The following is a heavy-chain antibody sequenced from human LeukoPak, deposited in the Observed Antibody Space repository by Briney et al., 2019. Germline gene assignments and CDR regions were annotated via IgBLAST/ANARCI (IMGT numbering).Heavy chain of an antibody. CDR2: IHYSGST. CDR1: GDSISNYY. D-gene: IGHD3-22*01. CDR3: ARDYDSSGRYYHHMDV. Sequence: PWETLSLTCTVSGDSISNYYWNWIRQPPGKGLEWIGYIHYSGSTTYNPSLKSRVTISVDTSKNQFSLKLSSVTAADTAVYYCARDYDSSGRYYHHMDVWGKGTTVTVSS. V-gene: IGHV4-59*01. J-gene: IGHJ6*03.